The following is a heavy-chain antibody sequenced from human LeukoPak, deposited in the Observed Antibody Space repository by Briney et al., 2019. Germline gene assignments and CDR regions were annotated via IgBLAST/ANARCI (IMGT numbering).Heavy chain of an antibody. D-gene: IGHD6-13*01. CDR2: INQGGSEK. Sequence: GGSLRLSCAASGFTFTDYYMSWVRQAPGKGLEWVANINQGGSEKYYVDSVEGRFTISRDNAKNSLYLQMNSLRDEDTALYYCARAASTGTVDYWGQGTLVTVSS. CDR3: ARAASTGTVDY. CDR1: GFTFTDYY. J-gene: IGHJ4*02. V-gene: IGHV3-7*01.